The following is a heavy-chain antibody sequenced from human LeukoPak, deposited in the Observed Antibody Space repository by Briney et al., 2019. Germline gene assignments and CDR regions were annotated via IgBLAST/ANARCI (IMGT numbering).Heavy chain of an antibody. Sequence: SVTLSLTCAVYGGSFSGYYWSWIRPPPRKGLEWIGEINHSGSTNHNPSLKSRVTISVDTSKNQFSLKLSSVTAADTAVYYCARSSWLRYDYWGQGTLVTVSS. J-gene: IGHJ4*02. V-gene: IGHV4-34*01. D-gene: IGHD5-12*01. CDR1: GGSFSGYY. CDR2: INHSGST. CDR3: ARSSWLRYDY.